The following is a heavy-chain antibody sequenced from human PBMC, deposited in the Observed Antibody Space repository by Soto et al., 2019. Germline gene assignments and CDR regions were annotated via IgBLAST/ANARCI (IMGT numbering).Heavy chain of an antibody. V-gene: IGHV1-69*12. Sequence: QVQLVQSGAEVKKPGSSVKVSCKASGGTFSSYVISWVRQAPGQGPEWMGGIIPLFGTTNYAQKVQGRVTLTADEFTTTAYMELSSLGSEATAVYYCAREIGARGYSHGYLDYWGQGTLVTVSP. CDR3: AREIGARGYSHGYLDY. CDR1: GGTFSSYV. D-gene: IGHD5-18*01. CDR2: IIPLFGTT. J-gene: IGHJ4*02.